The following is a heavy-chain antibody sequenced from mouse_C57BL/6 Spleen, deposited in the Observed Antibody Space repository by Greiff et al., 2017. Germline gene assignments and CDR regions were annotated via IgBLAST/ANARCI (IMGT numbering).Heavy chain of an antibody. V-gene: IGHV1-22*01. CDR1: GYTFTDYN. Sequence: VHVKQSGPELVKPGSSVTMSCKASGYTFTDYNMHWVKQSHGKSLEWIGYITPNNGGTSYNQKFKGKATLTVNKSSSTAYMELRSLTSEDSAVYYCARRITAGSSYFDYWGQGTTLTVSS. CDR3: ARRITAGSSYFDY. D-gene: IGHD1-1*01. J-gene: IGHJ2*01. CDR2: ITPNNGGT.